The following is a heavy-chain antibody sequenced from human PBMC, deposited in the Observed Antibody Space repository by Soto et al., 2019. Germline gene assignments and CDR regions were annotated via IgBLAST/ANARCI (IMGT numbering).Heavy chain of an antibody. J-gene: IGHJ4*02. Sequence: GGALRLSCAASGFTFSSYWMSWVRQAPGKGLEWVANIKQDGSEKYDVDSVKGRFTISRDNAKNSLYLQMNSLRAEDTAVYYCAVTPTTVVIDSWGQGTLVTVSS. CDR1: GFTFSSYW. D-gene: IGHD4-17*01. CDR2: IKQDGSEK. V-gene: IGHV3-7*01. CDR3: AVTPTTVVIDS.